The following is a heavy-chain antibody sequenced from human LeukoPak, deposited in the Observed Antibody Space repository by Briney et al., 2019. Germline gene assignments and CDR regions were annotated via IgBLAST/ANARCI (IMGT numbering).Heavy chain of an antibody. CDR2: INTNTGNP. CDR1: GYTFTTYG. J-gene: IGHJ6*04. D-gene: IGHD3-16*01. V-gene: IGHV7-4-1*02. Sequence: ASVKVSCKASGYTFTTYGISWVRQAPGHGLEWMGWINTNTGNPTYAQGFTGRFVFSLDTSVSTAYLQISSLKAEDTAVYYCARVLGGLNLGKDVWRKGSTVTVSA. CDR3: ARVLGGLNLGKDV.